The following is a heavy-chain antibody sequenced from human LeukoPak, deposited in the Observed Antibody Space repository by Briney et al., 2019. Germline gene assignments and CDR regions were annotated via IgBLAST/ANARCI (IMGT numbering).Heavy chain of an antibody. CDR2: ISYDGRNI. Sequence: RGSLRLSCAASGFTFNNYGMHWVRQAPGKGLEWVAVISYDGRNIHYPDSVKGRFTISRDISTDTLWLQMDSLRTEDTAVYYCAKGPLRGTAAAIDYWGQGTLVTVSS. D-gene: IGHD2-2*01. CDR3: AKGPLRGTAAAIDY. CDR1: GFTFNNYG. V-gene: IGHV3-30*18. J-gene: IGHJ4*02.